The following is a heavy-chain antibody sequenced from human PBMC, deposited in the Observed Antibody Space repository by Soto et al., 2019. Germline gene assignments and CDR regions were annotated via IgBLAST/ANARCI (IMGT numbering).Heavy chain of an antibody. Sequence: VASVKVSCKASGYTFTSYYIHWVRQAPGQGLEWMGIINPSGGSTSYAQKFQGRVTMTRDTSTSTAYMELSSLRSEDTAVYYCATAVGLMGSKTAFDIWGQGTKVTVSS. CDR3: ATAVGLMGSKTAFDI. J-gene: IGHJ3*02. CDR2: INPSGGST. D-gene: IGHD2-8*01. V-gene: IGHV1-46*01. CDR1: GYTFTSYY.